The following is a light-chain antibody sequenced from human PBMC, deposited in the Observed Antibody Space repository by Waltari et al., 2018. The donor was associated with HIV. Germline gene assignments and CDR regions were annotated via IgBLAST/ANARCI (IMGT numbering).Light chain of an antibody. CDR1: SSDVGGYNY. CDR2: DVS. Sequence: QSALTQPASVSGSPGQSITISCPGTSSDVGGYNYVSWYQQYPGKAPKLMICDVSKRPSGVSNRFSGSKSGNTASLTISGLQAEDEADYYCCSYAGSTTDVVFGGGTKLTVL. CDR3: CSYAGSTTDVV. V-gene: IGLV2-23*02. J-gene: IGLJ2*01.